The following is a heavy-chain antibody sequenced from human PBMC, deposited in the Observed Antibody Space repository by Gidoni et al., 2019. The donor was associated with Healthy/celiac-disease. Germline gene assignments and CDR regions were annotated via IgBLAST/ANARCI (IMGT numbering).Heavy chain of an antibody. CDR3: ARMGSGYFGFDY. D-gene: IGHD5-12*01. CDR1: GGSFSGYY. V-gene: IGHV4-34*01. CDR2: INHSGST. Sequence: QVQLQQWGAGLLKPSETLSLTCAVYGGSFSGYYWSWIRQPPGKGLEWIGEINHSGSTNYNPSLKSRVTISVDTSKNQFSLKLSSVTAADTAVYYCARMGSGYFGFDYWGQGTLVTVSS. J-gene: IGHJ4*02.